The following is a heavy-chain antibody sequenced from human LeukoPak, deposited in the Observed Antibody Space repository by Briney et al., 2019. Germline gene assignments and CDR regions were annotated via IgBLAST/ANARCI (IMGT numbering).Heavy chain of an antibody. D-gene: IGHD3-10*01. Sequence: SETLSLTCTVSGGSISSYYWSWIRQPPGKGLEWIGYIYYSGGTNYNPSPKSRVTISVDTSKNQFSLKLSSVTAADTAVYYCARATGYGSGSYNDYWGQGTLVTVSS. J-gene: IGHJ4*02. CDR3: ARATGYGSGSYNDY. CDR2: IYYSGGT. V-gene: IGHV4-59*01. CDR1: GGSISSYY.